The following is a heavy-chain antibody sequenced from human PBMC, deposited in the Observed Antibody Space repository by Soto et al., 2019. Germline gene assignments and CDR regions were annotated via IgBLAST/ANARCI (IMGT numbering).Heavy chain of an antibody. CDR1: GFTFSSYW. CDR3: ATSMFCSGGSCFTYYYYYYYMDV. CDR2: INSDGSST. J-gene: IGHJ6*03. V-gene: IGHV3-74*01. D-gene: IGHD2-15*01. Sequence: GGSLRLSCAASGFTFSSYWMHWVRQAPGKGLVWVSRINSDGSSTSYADSVKGRFTISRDNAKNTLYLQMNSLRAEDTAVYYCATSMFCSGGSCFTYYYYYYYMDVWGKGTTVTVSS.